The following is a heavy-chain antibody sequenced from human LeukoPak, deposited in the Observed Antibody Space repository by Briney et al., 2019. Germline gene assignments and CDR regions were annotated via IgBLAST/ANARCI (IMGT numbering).Heavy chain of an antibody. J-gene: IGHJ4*02. CDR2: IIPIFGTA. CDR1: GGTFSSYA. CDR3: ARGRVDIVATILGY. Sequence: GASVKVSCKASGGTFSSYAISWVRQAPGQGLEWMGGIIPIFGTANYAQKFQGGVTITADESTSTAYMELSSPRSEDTAVYYCARGRVDIVATILGYWGQGTLVTVSS. V-gene: IGHV1-69*13. D-gene: IGHD5-12*01.